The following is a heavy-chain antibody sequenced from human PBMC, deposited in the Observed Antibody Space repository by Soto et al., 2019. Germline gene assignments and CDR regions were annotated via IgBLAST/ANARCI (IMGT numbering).Heavy chain of an antibody. CDR3: ARHAASDGLWGPHDGSDY. CDR1: GASINSNSYY. Sequence: SETLSLTWTVSGASINSNSYYWHWICHPPEKKLEWFARSFYSGATYHNPSRQSRGTISVDTSKSQFPLRLCYVPAADTAVHYCARHAASDGLWGPHDGSDYWGRRTLVIVS. J-gene: IGHJ4*02. D-gene: IGHD3-16*01. CDR2: SFYSGAT. V-gene: IGHV4-39*01.